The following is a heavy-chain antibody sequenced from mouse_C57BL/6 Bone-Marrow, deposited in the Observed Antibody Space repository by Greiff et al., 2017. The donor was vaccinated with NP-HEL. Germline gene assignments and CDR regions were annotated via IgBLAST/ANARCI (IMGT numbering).Heavy chain of an antibody. CDR2: FYPGSGSI. CDR1: GYTFTEYT. Sequence: VKLMESGAELVKPGASVKLSCKASGYTFTEYTIHWVKQRSGQGLEWIGWFYPGSGSIKYNEKFKDKATLTADTSSSTVYMELSRLTSEDSAVYFCARHPVTTVVADYAMDYWGQGTSVTVSS. CDR3: ARHPVTTVVADYAMDY. D-gene: IGHD1-1*01. V-gene: IGHV1-62-2*01. J-gene: IGHJ4*01.